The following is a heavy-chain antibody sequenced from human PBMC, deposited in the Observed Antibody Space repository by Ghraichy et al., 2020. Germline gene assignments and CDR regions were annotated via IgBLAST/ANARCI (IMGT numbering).Heavy chain of an antibody. CDR1: GFTFSHFN. V-gene: IGHV3-48*01. CDR2: ISSDSSIR. Sequence: GGSPRLSCAASGFTFSHFNMNWVRQAPGKGLEWVSYISSDSSIRKYADSVKGRFTISRDNAKNSPYLLMNSLGAEDTAVYYCARVNGNYAHGMDVWGQGTTVTVSS. D-gene: IGHD4-17*01. J-gene: IGHJ6*02. CDR3: ARVNGNYAHGMDV.